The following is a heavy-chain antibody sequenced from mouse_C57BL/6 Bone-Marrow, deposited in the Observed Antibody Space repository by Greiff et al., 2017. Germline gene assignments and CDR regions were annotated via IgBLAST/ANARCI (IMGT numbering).Heavy chain of an antibody. CDR1: GYTFTEYT. J-gene: IGHJ2*01. CDR3: ARHGHYYYGSSYYFDY. V-gene: IGHV1-62-2*01. Sequence: VQLQQSGAELVKPGASLKLSCKASGYTFTEYTIHWVKQRSGQGLEWIGWFYPGSGSIKYNEKFKDKATLTASKSSSTVYMELSRVTSEDSAVYFCARHGHYYYGSSYYFDYWGQGTTLTVSS. CDR2: FYPGSGSI. D-gene: IGHD1-1*01.